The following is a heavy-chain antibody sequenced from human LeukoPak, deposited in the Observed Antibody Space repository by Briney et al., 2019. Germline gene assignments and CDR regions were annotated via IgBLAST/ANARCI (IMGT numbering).Heavy chain of an antibody. V-gene: IGHV3-23*01. CDR1: GFTLSGYA. D-gene: IGHD2-8*02. CDR3: ANDAGLGYCTETSCPFDP. CDR2: ISGGGGST. Sequence: GGSLRLSCAASGFTLSGYAMSWVRQAPGKGLEWVSAISGGGGSTHYADSVKGRFTISRDYSKNTLYLQMNSLRAEDTAAYLYANDAGLGYCTETSCPFDPWGQGTLVTVSS. J-gene: IGHJ5*02.